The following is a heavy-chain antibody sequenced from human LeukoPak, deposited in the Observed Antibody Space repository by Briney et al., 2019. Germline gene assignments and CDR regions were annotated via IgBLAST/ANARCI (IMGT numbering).Heavy chain of an antibody. CDR2: IKSKLYGGTP. J-gene: IGHJ4*02. Sequence: QSGGSLRLSCAASGFTFSSYWMHWVRQAPGKGLEWVGIIKSKLYGGTPEYAASVKGRFTISRDDSENVVYLQMRGLETEDTVVYFCGRGGNDYNNYKYPHSGQGTLVTVSS. D-gene: IGHD4-11*01. CDR3: GRGGNDYNNYKYPH. V-gene: IGHV3-49*04. CDR1: GFTFSSYW.